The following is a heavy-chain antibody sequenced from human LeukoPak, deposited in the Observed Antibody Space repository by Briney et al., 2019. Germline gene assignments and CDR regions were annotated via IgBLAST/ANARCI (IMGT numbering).Heavy chain of an antibody. V-gene: IGHV3-23*01. J-gene: IGHJ4*02. Sequence: GGSLRLSCAASGFTFSSYTMSWVRQAPGKGLEWVSTITTSDGNTYYADSVKGRFTASRDNSKNTLFLQMNSLRAEDTAVYYCAKDGGLWVSAHWGDSWGRGTLVTVSS. D-gene: IGHD7-27*01. CDR3: AKDGGLWVSAHWGDS. CDR2: ITTSDGNT. CDR1: GFTFSSYT.